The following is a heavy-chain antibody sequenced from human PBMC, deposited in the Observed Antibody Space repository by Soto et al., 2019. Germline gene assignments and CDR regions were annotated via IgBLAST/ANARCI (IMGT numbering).Heavy chain of an antibody. CDR1: GYTFTSYG. J-gene: IGHJ4*02. CDR2: MNPHNGET. CDR3: AKKHSGSSLAY. V-gene: IGHV1-8*02. Sequence: GASVKVSCKASGYTFTSYGISWVRQAPGQGLEWMGWMNPHNGETDDTRKFQGRLTMTRNTSINTAYLELSSLTSEDTAVYYCAKKHSGSSLAYWGQGSLVTVSS. D-gene: IGHD6-6*01.